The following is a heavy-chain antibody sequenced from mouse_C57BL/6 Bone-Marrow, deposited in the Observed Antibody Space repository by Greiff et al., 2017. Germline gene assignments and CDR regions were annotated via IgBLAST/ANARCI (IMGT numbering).Heavy chain of an antibody. CDR3: ARLLRGYYYAMDY. V-gene: IGHV1-81*01. Sequence: QVQLKQSGAELARPGASVKLSCKASGYTFTSYGISWVKQRTGQGLEWIGEIYPRSGNTYYNEKFKGKATLTADKSSSTAYMELRSLTSEDSAVYFCARLLRGYYYAMDYWGQGTSVTVSS. J-gene: IGHJ4*01. D-gene: IGHD1-2*01. CDR1: GYTFTSYG. CDR2: IYPRSGNT.